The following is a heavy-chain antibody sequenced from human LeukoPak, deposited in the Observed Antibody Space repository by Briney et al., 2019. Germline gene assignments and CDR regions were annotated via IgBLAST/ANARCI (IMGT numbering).Heavy chain of an antibody. CDR1: GFTFSSYS. CDR3: ARAAAAITYILDY. CDR2: ISSSSSYI. Sequence: PGGSLRLSCAASGFTFSSYSMNWVRQAPGKGLEWVSSISSSSSYIYYADSVKGRFTISRDNAKNSLYLQMNSLRAEDTAVYYCARAAAAITYILDYWGQGTLVTVSS. V-gene: IGHV3-21*01. J-gene: IGHJ4*02. D-gene: IGHD2-2*01.